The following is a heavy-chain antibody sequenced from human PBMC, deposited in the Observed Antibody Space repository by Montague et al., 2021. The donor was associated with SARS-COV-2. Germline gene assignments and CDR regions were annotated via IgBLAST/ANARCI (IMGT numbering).Heavy chain of an antibody. J-gene: IGHJ4*02. CDR1: GFTFSSYS. Sequence: SLRLSCAASGFTFSSYSMNWVRPAPGKGLEWVSSISSSSSYIYYADSVKGRFTISRDNAKNSLYLQMNSLRAEDTAAYYCARDLTTVTTNYFDYWGQGTLVTVSS. V-gene: IGHV3-21*01. CDR3: ARDLTTVTTNYFDY. CDR2: ISSSSSYI. D-gene: IGHD4-17*01.